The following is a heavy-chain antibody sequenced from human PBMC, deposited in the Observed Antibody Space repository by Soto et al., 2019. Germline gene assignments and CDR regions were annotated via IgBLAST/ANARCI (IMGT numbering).Heavy chain of an antibody. V-gene: IGHV4-59*01. J-gene: IGHJ5*02. D-gene: IGHD3-16*02. Sequence: PSETLSLTCTVSGGSISSYYWSWIRQPPGKGLEWIGYIYYSGSTNYNPSLKSRVTISVDTSKNQFSLKLSSVTAADTAVYYCARGRVMITFGGVIVIWFDPWGQGTLVTVSS. CDR3: ARGRVMITFGGVIVIWFDP. CDR1: GGSISSYY. CDR2: IYYSGST.